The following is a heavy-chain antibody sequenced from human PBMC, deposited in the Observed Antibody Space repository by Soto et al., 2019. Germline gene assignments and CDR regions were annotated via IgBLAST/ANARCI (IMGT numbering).Heavy chain of an antibody. J-gene: IGHJ4*02. V-gene: IGHV4-30-2*03. CDR2: IYYSGST. Sequence: SETLSLTCAVSGGYISSGGYSWSWIRQPPGKGLEWIGSIYYSGSTYYNPSLKSRVTISVDTSKNQFSLKLSSVTAADTAVYYCARRSGYDYYFDYWGQGTLVTVSS. D-gene: IGHD5-12*01. CDR3: ARRSGYDYYFDY. CDR1: GGYISSGGYS.